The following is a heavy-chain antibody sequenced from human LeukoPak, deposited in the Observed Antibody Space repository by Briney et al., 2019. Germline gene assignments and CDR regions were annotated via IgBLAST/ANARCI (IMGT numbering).Heavy chain of an antibody. D-gene: IGHD6-19*01. CDR2: INWNSDII. V-gene: IGHV3-9*01. J-gene: IGHJ4*02. Sequence: GGSLRLSCAASGFTFDDYAMHWVRQAPGKGLEWVSGINWNSDIIDYADSVKGRFTISRDNAKNSLYLQMNSLRAEDTALYYCARDSAVAGRHFDYWGQGTLVTASS. CDR3: ARDSAVAGRHFDY. CDR1: GFTFDDYA.